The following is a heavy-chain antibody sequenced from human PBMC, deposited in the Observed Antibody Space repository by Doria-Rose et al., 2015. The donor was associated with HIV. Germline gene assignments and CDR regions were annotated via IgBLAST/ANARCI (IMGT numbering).Heavy chain of an antibody. J-gene: IGHJ4*02. CDR1: GVSLSSPGMG. D-gene: IGHD6-13*01. Sequence: QVQLVQSGPVLVRPTETLTLTCTVSGVSLSSPGMGVSWIRQPPGKALEWLANIFTDEERSYKTSLRSRLTISRRTSKSQVVLTMTDMAPVDTATYYCARIKSSRWYHKYYFDFWGQGTLVIVSA. CDR3: ARIKSSRWYHKYYFDF. CDR2: IFTDEER. V-gene: IGHV2-26*01.